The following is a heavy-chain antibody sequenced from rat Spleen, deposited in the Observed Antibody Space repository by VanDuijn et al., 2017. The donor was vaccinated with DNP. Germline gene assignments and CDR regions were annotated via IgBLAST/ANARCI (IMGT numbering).Heavy chain of an antibody. V-gene: IGHV5-7*01. Sequence: EVQLVESGGGLVQPGRSLKLSCAASGFTFSDYYMAWVRQAPKKGLEWVATISYDGRDTYYRDSVKGRFTISRDNAKSTLYLQMDSLRSEDTATYYCARHRTIMPYYYAMDAWGQGASVTVSS. D-gene: IGHD1-12*01. CDR2: ISYDGRDT. J-gene: IGHJ4*01. CDR3: ARHRTIMPYYYAMDA. CDR1: GFTFSDYY.